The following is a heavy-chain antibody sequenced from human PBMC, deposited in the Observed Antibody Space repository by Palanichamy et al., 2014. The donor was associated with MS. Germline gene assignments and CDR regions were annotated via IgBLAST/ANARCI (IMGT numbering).Heavy chain of an antibody. V-gene: IGHV6-1*01. CDR2: TYYRSKWYN. Sequence: QVQLRQSGPGLVKPSQTLSLTCAISGDSVSSNSAAWNWVRQSPSRGLEWLGRTYYRSKWYNDYAISVKSRVTINPDTSKNQFSLQLNSVTPEDTAVYYCARWIVVQSRGFFDFWDQGTLVTVSS. CDR1: GDSVSSNSAA. CDR3: ARWIVVQSRGFFDF. D-gene: IGHD3-10*01. J-gene: IGHJ4*02.